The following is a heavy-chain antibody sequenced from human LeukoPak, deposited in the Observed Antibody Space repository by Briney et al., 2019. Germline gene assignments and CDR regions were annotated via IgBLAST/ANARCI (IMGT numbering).Heavy chain of an antibody. D-gene: IGHD1-26*01. CDR3: ARDLSTVGATAFDI. V-gene: IGHV3-48*03. Sequence: GGSLRLSCAAFGFIFSTYEMNWVRQAPGKGLEWLSYISGSGDTIYYADSVKGRFTIFRDNPKNSLYLQMNSLRAEDTAVYYCARDLSTVGATAFDIWGQGTMVTVSS. CDR2: ISGSGDTI. J-gene: IGHJ3*02. CDR1: GFIFSTYE.